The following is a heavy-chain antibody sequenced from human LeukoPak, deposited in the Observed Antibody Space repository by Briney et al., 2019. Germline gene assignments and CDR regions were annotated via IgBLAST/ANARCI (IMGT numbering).Heavy chain of an antibody. Sequence: SETLSLTCAVYGGSFSGYYWSWIRQPPGKGLEWIGEINHSGSTNYNPSLKSRVTISVDTSKNQFSLKLSSVTAADTAVYYCARTAYCDFWSGYYGDAFDIWGQGTMVTVSS. CDR2: INHSGST. J-gene: IGHJ3*02. CDR1: GGSFSGYY. D-gene: IGHD3-3*01. CDR3: ARTAYCDFWSGYYGDAFDI. V-gene: IGHV4-34*01.